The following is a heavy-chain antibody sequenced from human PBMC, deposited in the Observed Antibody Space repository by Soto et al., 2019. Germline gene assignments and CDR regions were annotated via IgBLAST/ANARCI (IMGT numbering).Heavy chain of an antibody. CDR2: ISYDGSNK. V-gene: IGHV3-30*18. Sequence: GGSLRLSCAASGFTFSSYVMHLVRQAPGKGLEWVAVISYDGSNKYYADSVKGRFTISRDNSKNTLYLQMNSLRAEDTAVYYCAKDKLRPPRQDLDFLGQGTLVTGSP. CDR1: GFTFSSYV. J-gene: IGHJ4*02. D-gene: IGHD1-26*01. CDR3: AKDKLRPPRQDLDF.